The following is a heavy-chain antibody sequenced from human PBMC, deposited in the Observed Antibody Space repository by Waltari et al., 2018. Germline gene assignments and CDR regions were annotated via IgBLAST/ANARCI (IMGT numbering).Heavy chain of an antibody. CDR2: IIPIFGTA. CDR1: GGTFSSYA. CDR3: ARGLDSGYDNGGY. J-gene: IGHJ4*02. V-gene: IGHV1-69*01. D-gene: IGHD5-12*01. Sequence: QVQLVQSGAEVTKPGSSVKVSCKASGGTFSSYAIIWVRPAPGQGLEWMGGIIPIFGTANYAQKFQGRVTITADESTSTAYMELSSLRSEDTAVYYCARGLDSGYDNGGYWGQGTLVTVSS.